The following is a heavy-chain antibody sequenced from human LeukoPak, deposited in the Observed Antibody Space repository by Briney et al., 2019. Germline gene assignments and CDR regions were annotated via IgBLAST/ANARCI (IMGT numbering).Heavy chain of an antibody. J-gene: IGHJ5*02. CDR2: INPNSGGT. D-gene: IGHD1-7*01. CDR1: GYTFTGYY. Sequence: GASVKVSCKASGYTFTGYYMHWVRQAPGQGLEWMGWINPNSGGTNYAQKFQGRVTMTRDTSISTAYMELSRLRSDDTAVYYCARDPYNWNSQTSHNRFDPWGQGTLVTVSS. V-gene: IGHV1-2*02. CDR3: ARDPYNWNSQTSHNRFDP.